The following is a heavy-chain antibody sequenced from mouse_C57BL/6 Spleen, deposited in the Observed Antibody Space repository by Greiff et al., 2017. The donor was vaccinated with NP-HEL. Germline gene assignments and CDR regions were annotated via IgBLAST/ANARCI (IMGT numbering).Heavy chain of an antibody. Sequence: EVQLQQSGPELVKPGASVKISCKASGYTFTDYYMNWVKQSHGKSLEWIGDINPNNGGTSYNQKFKGKATLTVDKSSSTAYMELRSLTSEDSAVYYCGRVNSSMDYWGQGTSVTVSS. V-gene: IGHV1-26*01. CDR2: INPNNGGT. D-gene: IGHD1-3*01. CDR3: GRVNSSMDY. J-gene: IGHJ4*01. CDR1: GYTFTDYY.